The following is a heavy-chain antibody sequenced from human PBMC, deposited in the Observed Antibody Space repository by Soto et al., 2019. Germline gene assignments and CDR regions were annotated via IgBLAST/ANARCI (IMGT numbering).Heavy chain of an antibody. Sequence: ASVKVSCKASGYTFTSYFITWVRQAPGRGLEWMGWISAYNGNTNYSQMLQGRVTMTTDTSTSAAYMELRGLRSDDTAVYYCARQNYYSGMDVWGQGTTVTVSS. V-gene: IGHV1-18*01. CDR2: ISAYNGNT. CDR1: GYTFTSYF. CDR3: ARQNYYSGMDV. J-gene: IGHJ6*02.